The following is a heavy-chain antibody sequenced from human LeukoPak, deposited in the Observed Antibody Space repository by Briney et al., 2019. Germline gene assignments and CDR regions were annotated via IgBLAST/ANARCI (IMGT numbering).Heavy chain of an antibody. Sequence: SETLSLTCTVSGGSISSFDWSWVRQPPGKGLEWIGCVHYGGSTTYNPSLKSRVTISADTSKNQCSLKLSSVTAADTAFNYCARKAAGGTSPFDYWGQGTLVTVSS. V-gene: IGHV4-59*08. CDR1: GGSISSFD. J-gene: IGHJ4*02. CDR2: VHYGGST. D-gene: IGHD6-13*01. CDR3: ARKAAGGTSPFDY.